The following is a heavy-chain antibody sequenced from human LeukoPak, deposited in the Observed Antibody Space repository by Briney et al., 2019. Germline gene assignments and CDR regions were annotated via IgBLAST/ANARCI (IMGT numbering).Heavy chain of an antibody. Sequence: SETLSLTCAVYGGSFSGYYWSWIRQPPGKGLEWIGEINHSGSTNYNPSLKSRVTISVDTSKNQFSLKLSSVTAADTAVYYCARGMYYDFWSGYGDYWGQGTLVTVSS. J-gene: IGHJ4*02. CDR2: INHSGST. CDR1: GGSFSGYY. CDR3: ARGMYYDFWSGYGDY. V-gene: IGHV4-34*01. D-gene: IGHD3-3*01.